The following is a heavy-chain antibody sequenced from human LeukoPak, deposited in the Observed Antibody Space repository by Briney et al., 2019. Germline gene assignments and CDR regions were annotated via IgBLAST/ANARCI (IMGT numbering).Heavy chain of an antibody. V-gene: IGHV3-48*04. CDR1: GFTFSSYS. CDR2: ISSSSSTM. CDR3: GRSYYYYYMDV. Sequence: GGSLRLSCEASGFTFSSYSMNWVRQAPGKGLEWVSYISSSSSTMYYADSVKGRFTISRDNAKNSLYLHMNSLRAEDTAVYYCGRSYYYYYMDVWGKGTTVTVSS. J-gene: IGHJ6*03. D-gene: IGHD5-12*01.